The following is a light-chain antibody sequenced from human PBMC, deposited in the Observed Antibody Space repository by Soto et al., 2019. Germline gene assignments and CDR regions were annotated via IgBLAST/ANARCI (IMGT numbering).Light chain of an antibody. J-gene: IGKJ4*01. Sequence: EIVLTQSPGILSLSPGERATLSCWASQSISGNYLAWYQQKPGQAPRLLIYGAYSRASGIPDRFSGSGYGTDFSLTITRLEPEDFAVYYCQQYESSPPLSFGGGTRLEIK. CDR2: GAY. CDR1: QSISGNY. CDR3: QQYESSPPLS. V-gene: IGKV3-20*01.